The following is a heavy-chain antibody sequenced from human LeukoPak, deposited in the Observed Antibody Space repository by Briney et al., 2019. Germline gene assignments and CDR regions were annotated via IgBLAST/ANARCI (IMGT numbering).Heavy chain of an antibody. V-gene: IGHV1-18*01. CDR3: ARDMWELRPFDY. CDR2: ISAYNGNT. D-gene: IGHD1-26*01. CDR1: GYTFTSYG. J-gene: IGHJ4*02. Sequence: ASVKVSCKGSGYTFTSYGISWGRQAPGQGLEWMGWISAYNGNTHYAQKIQSGVTMTTDTSTSTAYMELRSLRSDDTAVYYCARDMWELRPFDYWGQGTLVTVSS.